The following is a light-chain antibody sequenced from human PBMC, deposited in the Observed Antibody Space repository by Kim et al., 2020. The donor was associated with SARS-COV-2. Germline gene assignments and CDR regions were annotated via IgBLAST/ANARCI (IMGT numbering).Light chain of an antibody. CDR3: QQYKSYSRT. Sequence: EIQMTQSPSTLSASVGDRVTITCRASQSISSWLAWYQQKPGKAPKLLIYKASSLASGVPSRFSGSGSGTEFTLTISSLQPDDLATYYCQQYKSYSRTFGQGTKVEIK. J-gene: IGKJ1*01. V-gene: IGKV1-5*03. CDR1: QSISSW. CDR2: KAS.